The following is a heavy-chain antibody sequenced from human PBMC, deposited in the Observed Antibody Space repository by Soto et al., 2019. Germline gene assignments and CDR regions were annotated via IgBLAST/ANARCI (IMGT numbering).Heavy chain of an antibody. D-gene: IGHD3-3*01. V-gene: IGHV3-11*01. CDR2: ISSSGSTI. Sequence: GGSLRLSCAASGFTFSDYYMSWIRQAPGKGLEWVSYISSSGSTIYYADSVKGRFTISRDNAKNSLYLQMNSLRAEDTAVYYCARDRLPIFGGPYYYYMDVWGKGTTVTVSS. CDR1: GFTFSDYY. CDR3: ARDRLPIFGGPYYYYMDV. J-gene: IGHJ6*03.